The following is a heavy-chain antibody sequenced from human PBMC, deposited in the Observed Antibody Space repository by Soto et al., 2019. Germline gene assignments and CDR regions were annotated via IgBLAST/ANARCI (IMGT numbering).Heavy chain of an antibody. D-gene: IGHD3-16*01. J-gene: IGHJ6*02. CDR2: ISPYTGNT. CDR1: GYIFVNYG. Sequence: QVQLVHSGDEVKKPGASVKVSCKASGYIFVNYGIAWVRQAPGQGLEWMGWISPYTGNTHSATKIQGRLTMTTDPSTSTAYMDLGSLTSDDTAVYYCVMVDNYVTPTPQDVWGQGTTVTVSS. CDR3: VMVDNYVTPTPQDV. V-gene: IGHV1-18*01.